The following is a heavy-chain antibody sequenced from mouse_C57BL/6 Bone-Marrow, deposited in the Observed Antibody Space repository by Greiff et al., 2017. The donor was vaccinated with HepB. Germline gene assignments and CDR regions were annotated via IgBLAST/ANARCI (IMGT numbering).Heavy chain of an antibody. Sequence: DVMLVESGEGLVKPGGSLKLSCAASGFTFSSYAMSWVRQTPEKRLEWVAYISSGGDYIYYADTVKGRFTISRDNARNTLYLQMSSLKSEDTAMYYCTRGGYYGTWFAYWGRGTLVTVSA. CDR3: TRGGYYGTWFAY. CDR2: ISSGGDYI. J-gene: IGHJ3*01. D-gene: IGHD1-1*01. CDR1: GFTFSSYA. V-gene: IGHV5-9-1*02.